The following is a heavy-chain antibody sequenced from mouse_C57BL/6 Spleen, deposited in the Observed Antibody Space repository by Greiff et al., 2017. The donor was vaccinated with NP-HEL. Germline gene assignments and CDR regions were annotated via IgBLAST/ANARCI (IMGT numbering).Heavy chain of an antibody. V-gene: IGHV1-81*01. Sequence: QVQLQQSGAELARPGASVKLSCKASGYTFTSYGISWVKQRTGQGLEWIGEIYPRSGNTYYNEKFKGKATLNADKYSSTAYMELRSLTSEDSAVYFCARVYGNYFSMDYWGQGTSVTVSS. J-gene: IGHJ4*01. D-gene: IGHD2-1*01. CDR3: ARVYGNYFSMDY. CDR2: IYPRSGNT. CDR1: GYTFTSYG.